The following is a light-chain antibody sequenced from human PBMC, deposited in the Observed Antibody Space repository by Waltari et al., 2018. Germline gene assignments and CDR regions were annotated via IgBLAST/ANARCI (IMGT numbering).Light chain of an antibody. CDR3: MQGTHWPWT. Sequence: QRLVHSAGNTCLHWVRQRPGQAPRRLFYRVSNRDSGVPDRFSGSGSGTDFTLKITRVEAEDVGVYYCMQGTHWPWTFGQGTKVEIK. CDR1: QRLVHSAGNTC. J-gene: IGKJ1*01. CDR2: RVS. V-gene: IGKV2-30*02.